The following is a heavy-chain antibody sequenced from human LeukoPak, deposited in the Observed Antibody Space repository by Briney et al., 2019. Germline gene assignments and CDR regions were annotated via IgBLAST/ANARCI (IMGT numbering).Heavy chain of an antibody. CDR1: GGTFSSYA. CDR3: ARDHRDVLLWFGESRFDP. V-gene: IGHV1-69*06. D-gene: IGHD3-10*01. J-gene: IGHJ5*02. Sequence: SVKVSCKASGGTFSSYAISWVRQAPGQGLEWMGGIIPIFGTANYAQKFQGRVTITADKSTSTAYMELSSLRSEDTAVYYCARDHRDVLLWFGESRFDPWGQGTLVTVSS. CDR2: IIPIFGTA.